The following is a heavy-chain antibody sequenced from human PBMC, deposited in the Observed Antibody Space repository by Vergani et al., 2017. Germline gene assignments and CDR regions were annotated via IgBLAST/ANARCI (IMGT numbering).Heavy chain of an antibody. D-gene: IGHD3-10*01. V-gene: IGHV3-23*01. Sequence: EVQLLESGGSLKQPGGSVRLSCAASGFTFSTYAMHWVRQAPGKGLEWVSALTGGGGSTYYADSFNDRFIISRDYSRDSLYLQMNSLRPEDTATYYCVKDAGSYENFFDSWGQGTLVTVSS. CDR1: GFTFSTYA. CDR2: LTGGGGST. CDR3: VKDAGSYENFFDS. J-gene: IGHJ4*02.